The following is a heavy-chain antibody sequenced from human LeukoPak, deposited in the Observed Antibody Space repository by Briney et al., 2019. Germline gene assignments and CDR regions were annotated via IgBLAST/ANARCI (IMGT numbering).Heavy chain of an antibody. J-gene: IGHJ4*02. CDR3: AAKWLLRRY. CDR2: LHSGGTT. CDR1: GFTVSSSY. D-gene: IGHD3-22*01. V-gene: IGHV3-66*01. Sequence: GGSLRLSCTASGFTVSSSYMTWVRQAPGRGLESVSFLHSGGTTYYADSVKGRFTISRDNSQNTLYLQMNSLRVDDTAVYYCAAKWLLRRYWGQGTLVTVSS.